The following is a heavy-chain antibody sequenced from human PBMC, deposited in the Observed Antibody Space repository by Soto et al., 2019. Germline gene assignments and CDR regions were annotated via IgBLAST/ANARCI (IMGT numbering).Heavy chain of an antibody. D-gene: IGHD3-22*01. V-gene: IGHV1-69*01. CDR2: IMPIFGTP. CDR3: ARDRSWKSCYTDSSVPDFYGMDV. CDR1: ADTFSSYG. Sequence: VQLVQSGAEVKNPGSSVKVSCKASADTFSSYGISWVRQAPGQGLEWMGGIMPIFGTPNYAQKFQGRVTITADESTSTGYMELSSLTSEATAVYYCARDRSWKSCYTDSSVPDFYGMDVWGQGTTVTVSS. J-gene: IGHJ6*02.